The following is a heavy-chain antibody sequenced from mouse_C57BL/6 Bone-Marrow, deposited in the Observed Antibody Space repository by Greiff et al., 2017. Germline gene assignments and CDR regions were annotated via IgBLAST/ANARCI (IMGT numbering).Heavy chain of an antibody. D-gene: IGHD4-1*01. V-gene: IGHV1-80*01. CDR1: GYAFSSYW. J-gene: IGHJ1*03. CDR3: ARRLTGRGYFDV. CDR2: IYPGDGDT. Sequence: QVQLQQSGAELVKPGASVKISCKASGYAFSSYWMNWVKQRPGKGLEWIGQIYPGDGDTNYNGKLKGKATLTADKSSRTAYMQLSSLTSEDSAVYFCARRLTGRGYFDVWGTGTTVTVSS.